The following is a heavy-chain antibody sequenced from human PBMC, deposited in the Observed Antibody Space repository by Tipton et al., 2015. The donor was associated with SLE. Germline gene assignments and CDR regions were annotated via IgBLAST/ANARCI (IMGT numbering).Heavy chain of an antibody. Sequence: TLSLTCTVFGGSISSYYWSWIRQPPGKGLEWIGYIYYSGSTNYNPSLKSRVTISVDTSKNQFSLNLSSVTAADTAVYYCAREEGQWDAFDIWGQGTFVTVSS. CDR1: GGSISSYY. CDR3: AREEGQWDAFDI. D-gene: IGHD2-8*01. J-gene: IGHJ3*02. V-gene: IGHV4-59*01. CDR2: IYYSGST.